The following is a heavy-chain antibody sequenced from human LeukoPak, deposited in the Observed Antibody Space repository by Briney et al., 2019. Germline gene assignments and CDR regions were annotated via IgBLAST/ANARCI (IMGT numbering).Heavy chain of an antibody. Sequence: GGSLRLSCEGSGFTFSNYWMSWVRQAPGKGLEWVANIQQHGSETYYGDSVKGRFTISRDNAKNSLYLQMNSLRADDTAVYYCARTREQWQVLDYWGQGTLVTVSS. CDR1: GFTFSNYW. CDR2: IQQHGSET. J-gene: IGHJ4*02. D-gene: IGHD6-19*01. V-gene: IGHV3-7*01. CDR3: ARTREQWQVLDY.